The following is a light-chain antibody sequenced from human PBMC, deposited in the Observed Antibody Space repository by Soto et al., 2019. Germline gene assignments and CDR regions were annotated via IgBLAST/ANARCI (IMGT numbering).Light chain of an antibody. J-gene: IGKJ1*01. CDR2: GAS. CDR1: QSILYIYNNKNN. Sequence: DIVMTQSXDXXXXXLXXMAXIXXXSXQSILYIYNNKNNLAWYQQRPGQPPQLLVYGASTRKSGVPDRFSGSGSGTDFTLSISSLQAEDVAVYYCQQYYSTPRTFGQGTKVDIK. V-gene: IGKV4-1*01. CDR3: QQYYSTPRT.